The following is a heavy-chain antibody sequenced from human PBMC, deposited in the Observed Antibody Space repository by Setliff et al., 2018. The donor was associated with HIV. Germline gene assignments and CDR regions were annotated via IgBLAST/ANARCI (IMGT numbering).Heavy chain of an antibody. V-gene: IGHV4-38-2*01. D-gene: IGHD4-17*01. CDR2: IPHNGGT. CDR3: ARHSTLTTNFVY. Sequence: KTSVTLSLTCAVSGYSIGSGSFWGWIRQPPGKGLEWIATIPHNGGTYYSPAPALTGRVTISLDTSKNQFSLKLAFVTAADSAVYYCARHSTLTTNFVYWGQGTLVTVSS. J-gene: IGHJ4*02. CDR1: GYSIGSGSF.